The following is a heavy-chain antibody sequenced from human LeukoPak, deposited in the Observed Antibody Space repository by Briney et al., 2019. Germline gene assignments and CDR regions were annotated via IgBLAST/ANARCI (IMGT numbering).Heavy chain of an antibody. J-gene: IGHJ4*02. CDR3: ARGASGTYYFGY. V-gene: IGHV3-66*02. Sequence: GGSLRLSCAASGFTVSSNYMTWVRQAPGKGLDWVSAIYSGGSTYYADSVKGRFTISRDNSKNTLFLQMNSLRPEDTAVYYCARGASGTYYFGYWGRGTLVTVSS. D-gene: IGHD1-26*01. CDR2: IYSGGST. CDR1: GFTVSSNY.